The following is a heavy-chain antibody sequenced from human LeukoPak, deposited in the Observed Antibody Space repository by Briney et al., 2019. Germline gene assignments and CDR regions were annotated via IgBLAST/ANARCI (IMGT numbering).Heavy chain of an antibody. D-gene: IGHD1-26*01. Sequence: SGTLSLTCAVSGGSISSSNWWSWVRQPPGKGLEWIGEIYHSGSTNYNPSLKSRVTISVDKSKNQFSLKLSSVTAADTAVYYCARDGNSGSYFNAFDIWGQGTMVTVSS. V-gene: IGHV4-4*02. CDR3: ARDGNSGSYFNAFDI. J-gene: IGHJ3*02. CDR2: IYHSGST. CDR1: GGSISSSNW.